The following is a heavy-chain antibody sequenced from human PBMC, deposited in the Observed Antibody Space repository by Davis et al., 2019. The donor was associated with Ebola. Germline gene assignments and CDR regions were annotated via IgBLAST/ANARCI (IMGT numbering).Heavy chain of an antibody. V-gene: IGHV3-NL1*01. D-gene: IGHD4-17*01. CDR3: ARTMTTVTTGWFDP. J-gene: IGHJ5*02. CDR1: GFTFSSYG. CDR2: IYSGGST. Sequence: PGGSLRLSCAASGFTFSSYGMHWVRQAPGKGLEWVSVIYSGGSTYYADSVKGRFTISRDNSKNTLYLQMNSLRAEDTAVYYCARTMTTVTTGWFDPWGQGTLVTVSS.